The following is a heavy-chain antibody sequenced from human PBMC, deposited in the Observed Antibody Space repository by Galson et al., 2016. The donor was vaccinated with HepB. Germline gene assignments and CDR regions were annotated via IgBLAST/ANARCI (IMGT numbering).Heavy chain of an antibody. CDR1: GFTFSNYE. J-gene: IGHJ4*02. Sequence: SLRLSCAASGFTFSNYEMNWVRQAPGKGLEWISYISSSGSTIYYADSVKGRFTISRDNSKNTLYLQMDSLRGNDTAIYYCARDGESGSYDVWGQGTLVSVSS. D-gene: IGHD1-26*01. CDR3: ARDGESGSYDV. V-gene: IGHV3-48*03. CDR2: ISSSGSTI.